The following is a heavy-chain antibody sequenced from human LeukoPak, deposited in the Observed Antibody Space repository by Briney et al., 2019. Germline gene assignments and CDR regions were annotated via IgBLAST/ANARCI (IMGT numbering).Heavy chain of an antibody. D-gene: IGHD4-23*01. V-gene: IGHV4-30-4*08. CDR2: IYYSGST. Sequence: PSETLSLTCTVSGGSISPYYWSWIRQPPGKGLEWIGYIYYSGSTYYNPSLKSRVTISVDTSKNQFSLKLSSVTAADTAVYYCARVTTGVYWFDPWGQGTLVTVSS. CDR1: GGSISPYY. J-gene: IGHJ5*02. CDR3: ARVTTGVYWFDP.